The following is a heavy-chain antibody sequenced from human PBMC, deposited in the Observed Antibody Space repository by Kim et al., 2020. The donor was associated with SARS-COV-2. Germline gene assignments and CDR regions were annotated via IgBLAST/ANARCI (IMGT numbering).Heavy chain of an antibody. J-gene: IGHJ6*02. Sequence: GGSLRLSCAASEFTLTTYWMNWVRQAPGKGLVWVAHINHDGSTTYYADSVKGRFTMSRDNAENTLYLQMNSLRAEDTAVYYCTRGMSRGGFDVWGQGTTVTVSS. CDR3: TRGMSRGGFDV. D-gene: IGHD6-25*01. CDR2: INHDGSTT. V-gene: IGHV3-74*01. CDR1: EFTLTTYW.